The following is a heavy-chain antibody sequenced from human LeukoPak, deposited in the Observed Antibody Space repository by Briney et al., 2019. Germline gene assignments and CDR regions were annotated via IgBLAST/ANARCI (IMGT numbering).Heavy chain of an antibody. CDR1: GGSISSYY. V-gene: IGHV4-4*09. D-gene: IGHD3-10*01. CDR3: ARHYYGSGSFDY. Sequence: PSETLSLTCTVSGGSISSYYWSWIRQPPGKGLEWIGYIYTSGSTNYNPSLKSRVTISVDASKNQFSLKLSSVTAADTAVYYCARHYYGSGSFDYWGQGTLVTVSS. CDR2: IYTSGST. J-gene: IGHJ4*02.